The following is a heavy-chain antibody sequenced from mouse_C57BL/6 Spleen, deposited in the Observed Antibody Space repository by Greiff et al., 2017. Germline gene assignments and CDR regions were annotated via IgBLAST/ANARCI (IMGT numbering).Heavy chain of an antibody. D-gene: IGHD1-1*01. CDR1: GFTFSDYY. Sequence: EVMLVESGGGLVQPGGSLKISCAASGFTFSDYYMYWVRQTPEKRLEWVAYISNGGGSTDYPDTVKGRFTISRDNAENTLYLQMSRLKSEDTAMYYCARREYYGSSHYWYFDVWGTGTTVTVSS. J-gene: IGHJ1*03. CDR2: ISNGGGST. V-gene: IGHV5-12*01. CDR3: ARREYYGSSHYWYFDV.